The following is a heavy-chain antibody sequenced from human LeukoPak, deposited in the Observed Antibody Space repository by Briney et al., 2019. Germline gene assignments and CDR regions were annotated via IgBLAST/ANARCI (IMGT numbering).Heavy chain of an antibody. CDR3: ARDFFHSSESRPFDY. Sequence: GGSLRLSCAASGFTFGAYTINWVRQAPGKGLEWVSCIFSRSESILYADSVKGRFTISSDNAKNLLYLQMDSLRVEDTAVYYCARDFFHSSESRPFDYWGQGTLVTVSS. CDR1: GFTFGAYT. V-gene: IGHV3-21*06. CDR2: IFSRSESI. J-gene: IGHJ4*02. D-gene: IGHD3-22*01.